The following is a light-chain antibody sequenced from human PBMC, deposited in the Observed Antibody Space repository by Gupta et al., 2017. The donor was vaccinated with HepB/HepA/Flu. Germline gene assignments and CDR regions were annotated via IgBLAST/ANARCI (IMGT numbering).Light chain of an antibody. CDR2: GAS. CDR3: QQYNNWHWT. J-gene: IGKJ1*01. V-gene: IGKV3-15*01. Sequence: EIVMTQSPATLSVSPGERATLSCRASQSVSSNLAWYQQKPGQAPRHLIYGASTRATGIPARFSGSGSGTEFTLTISSLQSEDFAVYSCQQYNNWHWTFGQGTKVASK. CDR1: QSVSSN.